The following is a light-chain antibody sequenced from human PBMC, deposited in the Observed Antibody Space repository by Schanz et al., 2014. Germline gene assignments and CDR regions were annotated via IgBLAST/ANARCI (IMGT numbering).Light chain of an antibody. Sequence: ETVMTQSPATLSVSPGDRATLSCRASESVNVNLAWYQQKPGQAPRLLIYGASTRATGIPDRFSGSGSGADFTLIITRLEPEDFAVYYCQQYGSSLWTFGQGTKVEIK. CDR2: GAS. V-gene: IGKV3-20*01. CDR3: QQYGSSLWT. J-gene: IGKJ1*01. CDR1: ESVNVN.